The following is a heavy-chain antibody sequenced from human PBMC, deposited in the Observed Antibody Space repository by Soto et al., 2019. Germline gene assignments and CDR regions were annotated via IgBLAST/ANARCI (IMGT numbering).Heavy chain of an antibody. CDR1: GFTFEDYA. D-gene: IGHD3-10*01. CDR3: ANALPPGSYYKPLHY. V-gene: IGHV3-9*01. CDR2: ISWNSDTL. Sequence: EVQLVESGGGLVQPGRSLRLSCAASGFTFEDYAIHWVRQPPGKGLEWVSGISWNSDTLDYADSVKGRFTISRDNAKNAVYLQMNSLRPEDTALYYCANALPPGSYYKPLHYWGQGTLVTVSS. J-gene: IGHJ4*02.